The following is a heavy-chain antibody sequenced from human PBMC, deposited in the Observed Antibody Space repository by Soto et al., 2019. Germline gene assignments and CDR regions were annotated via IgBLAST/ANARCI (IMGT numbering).Heavy chain of an antibody. Sequence: QVQLVESGGGVVQPGRSLRLSCAASGFTFSSYGMHWVRQAPGKGLEWVAVIWYDGSNKYYADSVKGRFTISRDNSKNTLDLQMNSLRAEDTAVYYCARDIHPYSGYEYYFDYWGQGTLVTVSS. CDR1: GFTFSSYG. V-gene: IGHV3-33*01. CDR3: ARDIHPYSGYEYYFDY. D-gene: IGHD5-12*01. CDR2: IWYDGSNK. J-gene: IGHJ4*02.